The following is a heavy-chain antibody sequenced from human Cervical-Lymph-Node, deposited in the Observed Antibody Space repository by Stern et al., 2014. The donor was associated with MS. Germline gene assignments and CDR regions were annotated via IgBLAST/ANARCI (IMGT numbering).Heavy chain of an antibody. Sequence: VQLVESGADVKKPGASVKVSCKASGYTFTSYGISWVRQAPGQGLEWMGWISAYNGNTNYAQKLQGRVTMTTDTSTSTAYMELRSLRSDDTAVYYCARDLTSSGWYVGLDYWGQGTLVTVSS. CDR2: ISAYNGNT. CDR1: GYTFTSYG. D-gene: IGHD6-19*01. V-gene: IGHV1-18*01. CDR3: ARDLTSSGWYVGLDY. J-gene: IGHJ4*02.